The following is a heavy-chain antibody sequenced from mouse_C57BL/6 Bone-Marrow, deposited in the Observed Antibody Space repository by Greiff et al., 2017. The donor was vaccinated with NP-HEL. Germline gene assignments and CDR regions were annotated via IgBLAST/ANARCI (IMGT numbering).Heavy chain of an antibody. J-gene: IGHJ3*01. V-gene: IGHV5-4*03. CDR2: ISDGGSYT. CDR1: GFTFSSYA. Sequence: DVKLVESGGGLVKPGGSLKLSCAASGFTFSSYAMSWVRQTPEKRLEWVATISDGGSYTYYPDNVKGRFTITRDKAKNKLYLQMSHLKSEDTAMYYCARGQLAWFAYWGQGTLVTVSA. CDR3: ARGQLAWFAY. D-gene: IGHD4-1*02.